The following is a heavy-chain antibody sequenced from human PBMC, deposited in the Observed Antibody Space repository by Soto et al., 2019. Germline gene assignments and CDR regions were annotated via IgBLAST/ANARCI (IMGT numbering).Heavy chain of an antibody. CDR3: ARAPLIVVVTATAARGMDV. J-gene: IGHJ6*02. CDR2: IIPIFGTA. D-gene: IGHD2-21*02. CDR1: GGTFSSYA. V-gene: IGHV1-69*12. Sequence: QVQLVQSGAEVKKPGSSVKVSCKASGGTFSSYAISWVRQAPGQGLEWMGGIIPIFGTANYAQKFQGRVTITADEXXSXAXXELSSLRSEDTAVYYCARAPLIVVVTATAARGMDVWGQGTTVTVSS.